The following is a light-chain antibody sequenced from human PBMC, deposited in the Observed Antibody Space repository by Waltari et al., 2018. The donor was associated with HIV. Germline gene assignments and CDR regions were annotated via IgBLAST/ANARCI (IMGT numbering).Light chain of an antibody. V-gene: IGKV3D-15*01. CDR2: SGS. CDR1: QSVSAT. Sequence: ELLLTQSPATLSVSPGDRATLSCRTSQSVSATLAWYQHKPGQPPRILIYSGSVRATDIPARFSGSGSGTELTLTIDSLQSEDFAVFYCQQYHDWPRTFGQGTKVEI. J-gene: IGKJ1*01. CDR3: QQYHDWPRT.